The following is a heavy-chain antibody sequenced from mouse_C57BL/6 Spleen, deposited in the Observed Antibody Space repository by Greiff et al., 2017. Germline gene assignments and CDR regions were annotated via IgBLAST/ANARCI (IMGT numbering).Heavy chain of an antibody. Sequence: QVQLQQSDAELVKPGASVQISCKVSGYTFTDHTIHWMQQRPEQGLEWIGYIYPRDGSTTYNEKFNGKATLTADKTSSTAYMQHNSLTSEDSAVYFCTRDSDYWGQGTTLTVSS. CDR2: IYPRDGST. J-gene: IGHJ2*01. CDR3: TRDSDY. CDR1: GYTFTDHT. V-gene: IGHV1-78*01.